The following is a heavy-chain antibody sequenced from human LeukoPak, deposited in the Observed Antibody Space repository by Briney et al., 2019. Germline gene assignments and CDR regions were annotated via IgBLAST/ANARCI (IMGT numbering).Heavy chain of an antibody. Sequence: SETLSLTCAVYGGSFSGYYWSWIRQPPGKGLEWIGEINHSGSTNYNPSLKSRVTISVDTSKNQFSLKLSSVTAADTAVYYCARGRVRVGDYNPHRNYFDYWGQGTLVTVSS. CDR1: GGSFSGYY. CDR2: INHSGST. J-gene: IGHJ4*02. V-gene: IGHV4-34*01. CDR3: ARGRVRVGDYNPHRNYFDY. D-gene: IGHD4-17*01.